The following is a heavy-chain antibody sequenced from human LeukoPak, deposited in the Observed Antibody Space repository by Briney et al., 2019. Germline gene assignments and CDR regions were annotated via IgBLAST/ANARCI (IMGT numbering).Heavy chain of an antibody. CDR2: ISSSSSYI. Sequence: GGSLRLSCAASGFTFSSYSMNWVRRSPGKGLEWVSSISSSSSYIYYVDSVKGRFTISRDNAKNSLYLQMNSLRAEDTAVYYCARQRRWLQYDAFDIWGQGTMVTVSS. V-gene: IGHV3-21*01. CDR1: GFTFSSYS. CDR3: ARQRRWLQYDAFDI. D-gene: IGHD5-24*01. J-gene: IGHJ3*02.